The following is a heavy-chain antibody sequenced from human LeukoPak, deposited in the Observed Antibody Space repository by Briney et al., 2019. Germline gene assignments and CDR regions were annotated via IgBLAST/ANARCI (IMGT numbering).Heavy chain of an antibody. CDR3: VCMDV. J-gene: IGHJ6*02. CDR2: ISSSSSYI. V-gene: IGHV3-21*01. CDR1: GFSFSSFN. Sequence: GGSLRLSCAASGFSFSSFNMNWVRQAPGKGLEWVSSISSSSSYIYYADSVKGRFTISRDNAKNSLYLEMNSLRAEDTAVYYCVCMDVWGQGTTVTVSS.